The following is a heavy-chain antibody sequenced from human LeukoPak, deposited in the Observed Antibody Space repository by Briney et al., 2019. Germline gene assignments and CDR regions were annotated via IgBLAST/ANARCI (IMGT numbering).Heavy chain of an antibody. CDR1: GFTFSTYG. CDR3: AKEDGFYPYYYGSGSYY. J-gene: IGHJ4*02. D-gene: IGHD3-10*01. CDR2: ISFDGSNK. Sequence: PGGSLRLSCAASGFTFSTYGMHWVRQAPGKGLEWVAVISFDGSNKYYAHSVKGRFTISRDNSKNTLYLQMNSLRAEDTAVYYCAKEDGFYPYYYGSGSYYWGQGTLVTVSS. V-gene: IGHV3-30*18.